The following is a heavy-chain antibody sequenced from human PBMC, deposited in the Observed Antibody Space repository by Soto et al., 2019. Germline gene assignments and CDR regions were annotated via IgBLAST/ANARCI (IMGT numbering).Heavy chain of an antibody. CDR3: ARVPLNDQLLSYSSSWYVDY. CDR2: ISSSSSYI. Sequence: EVQLVESGGGLVKPGGSLRLSCAASGFTFSSYSMNWVRQAPGKGLEWVSSISSSSSYIYYADSVKGRFTISRDNAKNSLYLQMNSLRAEDTAVYYCARVPLNDQLLSYSSSWYVDYWGQGTLVTVSS. D-gene: IGHD6-13*01. V-gene: IGHV3-21*01. J-gene: IGHJ4*02. CDR1: GFTFSSYS.